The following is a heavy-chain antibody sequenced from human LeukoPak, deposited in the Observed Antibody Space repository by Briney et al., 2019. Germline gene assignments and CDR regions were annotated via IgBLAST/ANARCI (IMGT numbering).Heavy chain of an antibody. J-gene: IGHJ6*03. V-gene: IGHV4-39*07. Sequence: SETLSLTCTVSGGSISSSSYYWGWIRQPPGKGLEWIGSIYYSGSTYYNPSLKSRVTISVDTSKNQFSLNLKSVSAADTAVYYCTRDDFGIKTDWEDYYYMDVWGKGTTVTVSS. CDR1: GGSISSSSYY. CDR2: IYYSGST. CDR3: TRDDFGIKTDWEDYYYMDV. D-gene: IGHD3-3*01.